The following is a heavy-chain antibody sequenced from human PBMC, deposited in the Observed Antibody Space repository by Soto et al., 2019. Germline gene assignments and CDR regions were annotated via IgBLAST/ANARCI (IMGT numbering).Heavy chain of an antibody. D-gene: IGHD4-17*01. Sequence: GVSVKVSCKASGGTFSSYTISWVRQAPGQGLEWMGRIIPILGIANYAQKFQGRVTITADKSTSTAYMELSSLRSEDTAVYYCASYLMTTVVTAEYFQHWGQGTLVTVSS. J-gene: IGHJ1*01. CDR2: IIPILGIA. CDR1: GGTFSSYT. CDR3: ASYLMTTVVTAEYFQH. V-gene: IGHV1-69*02.